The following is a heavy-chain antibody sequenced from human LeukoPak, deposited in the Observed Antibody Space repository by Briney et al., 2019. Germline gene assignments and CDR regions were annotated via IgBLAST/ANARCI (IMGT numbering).Heavy chain of an antibody. CDR3: ARESSAGLIFNDF. J-gene: IGHJ4*02. CDR1: GFTFSSSV. V-gene: IGHV3-23*01. CDR2: IHGDITKT. D-gene: IGHD3-10*01. Sequence: PGGSLRLSCAASGFTFSSSVVSWVRQTPEKGLEWVSAIHGDITKTYYADSVKGRFTISRDNSKNTVYLQMNSLRVEDTAVYYCARESSAGLIFNDFWGQGTLVTVSS.